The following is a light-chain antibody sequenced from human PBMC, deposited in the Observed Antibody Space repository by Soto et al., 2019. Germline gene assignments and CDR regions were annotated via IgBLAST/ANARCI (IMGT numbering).Light chain of an antibody. CDR3: QQYNTYSPWT. CDR2: DAS. J-gene: IGKJ1*01. CDR1: QTNSHG. V-gene: IGKV1-5*01. Sequence: DIQMTQSPSTLSASVGDRVTISCLASQTNSHGLAWYQQKPGRAPKLLIYDASSLETGVPSRFSGSGSGTQFTLTISSLHPDDFATYDCQQYNTYSPWTFGQGTKVAIK.